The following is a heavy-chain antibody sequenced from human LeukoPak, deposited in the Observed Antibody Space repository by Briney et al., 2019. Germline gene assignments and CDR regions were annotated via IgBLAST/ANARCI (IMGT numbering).Heavy chain of an antibody. Sequence: GGSLRLSCAASGFTFSNYWMHWVRQAPGKGLVWVSRLNADGNSITYADSVRGRFTISRDNAKNTVHLQMNSLRVEDTAMYYCVKDRHYSSSIMGIWGQGTLVTVSS. CDR1: GFTFSNYW. D-gene: IGHD6-19*01. J-gene: IGHJ4*02. CDR2: LNADGNSI. CDR3: VKDRHYSSSIMGI. V-gene: IGHV3-74*01.